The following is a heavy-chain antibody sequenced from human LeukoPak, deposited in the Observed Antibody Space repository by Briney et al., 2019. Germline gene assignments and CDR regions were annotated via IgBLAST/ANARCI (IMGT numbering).Heavy chain of an antibody. Sequence: PGGSLRLSCTASGFTFDDYAMHWVRQAPGKGLEWVSGISWNSGSIGYADSVKGRFTISRDNSKNTLYLQMNSLSAEDTAVYYCARGVGSGSRLRAGDYWGQGTLVTVSS. V-gene: IGHV3-9*01. CDR1: GFTFDDYA. CDR2: ISWNSGSI. D-gene: IGHD1-26*01. J-gene: IGHJ4*02. CDR3: ARGVGSGSRLRAGDY.